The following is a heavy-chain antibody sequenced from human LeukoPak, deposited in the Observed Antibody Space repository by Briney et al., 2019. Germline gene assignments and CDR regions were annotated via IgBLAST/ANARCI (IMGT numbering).Heavy chain of an antibody. V-gene: IGHV3-74*01. Sequence: PGGSLRLSCAASGFTLSNYRMHWVRQTPGKGLVWVSRINRDGSSTDYADSVKGRSTISRDNAKNTLYLQMNSLRAEDTAVYYCAHYYDDSGYSDYWGQGTLVAVSS. D-gene: IGHD3-22*01. CDR1: GFTLSNYR. CDR2: INRDGSST. CDR3: AHYYDDSGYSDY. J-gene: IGHJ4*02.